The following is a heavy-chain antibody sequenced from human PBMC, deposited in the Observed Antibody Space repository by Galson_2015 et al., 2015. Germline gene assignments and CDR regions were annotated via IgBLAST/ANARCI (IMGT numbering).Heavy chain of an antibody. CDR2: ISYSGST. CDR1: GASISSSSYY. V-gene: IGHV4-39*01. D-gene: IGHD4-23*01. J-gene: IGHJ4*02. Sequence: SETLSLTCTVSGASISSSSYYWAWIRQPPGKGLEWIGSISYSGSTDYNPSLKSRVTISVDTSNNQFSLRLSAVTAADTAVYYCAILGSHYGGSSLFDFWDQGALVTVSS. CDR3: AILGSHYGGSSLFDF.